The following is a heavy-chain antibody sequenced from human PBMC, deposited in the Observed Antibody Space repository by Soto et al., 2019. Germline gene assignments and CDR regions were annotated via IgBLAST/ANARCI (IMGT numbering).Heavy chain of an antibody. Sequence: QVQLVQSGAEVQKPGSSVKVSCKASGGTFSSYTFDWVRQAPGQGLEWMGRIIPMLGVTHYAQKCQGRVTITADKSASTAYMELSSLTSEDTAVYYCARGTVTIFGVVTPPDYWGQGTLVTVSS. CDR2: IIPMLGVT. J-gene: IGHJ4*02. CDR3: ARGTVTIFGVVTPPDY. D-gene: IGHD3-3*01. V-gene: IGHV1-69*02. CDR1: GGTFSSYT.